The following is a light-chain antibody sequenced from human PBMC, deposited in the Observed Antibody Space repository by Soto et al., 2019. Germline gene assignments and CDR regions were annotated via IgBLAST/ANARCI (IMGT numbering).Light chain of an antibody. CDR1: QSVLYNSNNKIY. CDR3: QQYCYTLPYT. V-gene: IGKV4-1*01. CDR2: WAS. Sequence: DIVMTESTDSLAVSLGERATINCKSSQSVLYNSNNKIYLAWYQQKPGQPPKLLISWASTREAGVPDRFPGSGSGTDFTRAVSGLQAEYVACYCFQQYCYTLPYTFGQGTKLEIK. J-gene: IGKJ2*01.